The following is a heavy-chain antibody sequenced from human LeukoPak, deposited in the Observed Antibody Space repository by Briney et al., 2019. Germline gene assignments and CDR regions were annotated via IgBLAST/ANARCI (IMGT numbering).Heavy chain of an antibody. Sequence: PSETLSLTCPVSGGSISSYYWSWIRQPPGKGLEWIGYIYYSGSTNYNPSLKSRVTISVDTSKNQFSLKLSSVTAADTAVYYCARGNHDSSGYYSNYWYFDLWGRGTLVTVSS. CDR3: ARGNHDSSGYYSNYWYFDL. D-gene: IGHD3-22*01. V-gene: IGHV4-59*01. CDR2: IYYSGST. J-gene: IGHJ2*01. CDR1: GGSISSYY.